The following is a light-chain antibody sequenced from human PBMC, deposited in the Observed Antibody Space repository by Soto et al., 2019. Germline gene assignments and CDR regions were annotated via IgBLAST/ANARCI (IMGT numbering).Light chain of an antibody. J-gene: IGLJ2*01. CDR3: QLWDSSSDHRVV. V-gene: IGLV3-21*02. CDR2: DDG. Sequence: SSELTQAPSVSVAPGQTARITCGGNNIAIKSVHWYQQKPGQAPVLVVYDDGDRPSGIPERFSGSNYWNTATLTITRVEAGDEADYHCQLWDSSSDHRVVFGGGTKLTVL. CDR1: NIAIKS.